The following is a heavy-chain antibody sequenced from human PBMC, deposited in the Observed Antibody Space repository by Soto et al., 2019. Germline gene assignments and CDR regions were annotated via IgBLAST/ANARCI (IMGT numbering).Heavy chain of an antibody. Sequence: AGGALSLSRAGSGFTFSSYSVSWVRPVPGKGLERVSAISGTTTSTYYADSVKGRFTISRDNSKNTLYLQMSSLRAEDTAVYYCANPYNWNEAPLDYWGQGTLVTVSS. CDR1: GFTFSSYS. V-gene: IGHV3-23*01. D-gene: IGHD1-20*01. J-gene: IGHJ4*02. CDR2: ISGTTTST. CDR3: ANPYNWNEAPLDY.